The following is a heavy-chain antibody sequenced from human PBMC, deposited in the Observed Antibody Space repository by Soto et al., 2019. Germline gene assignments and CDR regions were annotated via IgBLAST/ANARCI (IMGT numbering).Heavy chain of an antibody. CDR1: GFTFSSYA. CDR3: VKEMYYDILTGHGFDY. V-gene: IGHV3-64D*06. D-gene: IGHD3-9*01. Sequence: GGSLRLSCAGSGFTFSSYAMHWVRQAPGKGLEWVSAIGTGGGTYYADSVKGRFTVSRDNSKNTLYLQMSSLRAEDTAVYYCVKEMYYDILTGHGFDYWGQGTLVTVSS. CDR2: IGTGGGT. J-gene: IGHJ4*02.